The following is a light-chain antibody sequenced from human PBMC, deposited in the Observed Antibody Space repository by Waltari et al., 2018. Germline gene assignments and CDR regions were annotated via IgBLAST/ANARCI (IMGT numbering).Light chain of an antibody. J-gene: IGKJ2*01. CDR3: QQSYSTPRT. Sequence: DIQMTHSPSSLSASVGDSVTIPCLASQSIRNYLNWYQEKPGNAPTLLIYAASSLQSGVPSRFSGSGSGTDFTLTISSLQPEDFATYYCQQSYSTPRTFGQGTKLEIK. V-gene: IGKV1-39*01. CDR1: QSIRNY. CDR2: AAS.